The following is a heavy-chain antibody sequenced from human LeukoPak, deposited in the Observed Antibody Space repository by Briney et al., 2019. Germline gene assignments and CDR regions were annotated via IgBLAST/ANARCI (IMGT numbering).Heavy chain of an antibody. CDR3: ARSRSGSYGWFDP. Sequence: PSETLSLTCTVSGSSITNYYWTWIRQPPGKGLEWIGFIYYSGSTSYNPSLKSRVSISVDTSKNQFSLKLDSVTAADTALYYCARSRSGSYGWFDPWGQGTLVSVSS. J-gene: IGHJ5*02. CDR1: GSSITNYY. D-gene: IGHD3-10*01. CDR2: IYYSGST. V-gene: IGHV4-59*01.